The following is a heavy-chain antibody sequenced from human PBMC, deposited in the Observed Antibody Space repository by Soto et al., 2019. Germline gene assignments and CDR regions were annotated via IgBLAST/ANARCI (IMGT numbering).Heavy chain of an antibody. CDR2: IRGTAT. CDR3: AKCAVLMTTSGRWCNWFDP. CDR1: GFSFSSFA. Sequence: EVQLLESGGTLVQPGESLRLSCEVSGFSFSSFAMNWVRQAPGEGLEWVSSIRGTATSYADSVKGRFTISRDNSKNRVYLQMHTLRGEDTAVYYSAKCAVLMTTSGRWCNWFDPWGQGTLVLVSS. V-gene: IGHV3-23*01. J-gene: IGHJ5*02. D-gene: IGHD3-10*01.